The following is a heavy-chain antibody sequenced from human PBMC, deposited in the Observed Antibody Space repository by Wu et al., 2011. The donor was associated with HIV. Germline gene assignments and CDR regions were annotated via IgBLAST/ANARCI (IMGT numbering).Heavy chain of an antibody. V-gene: IGHV1-46*04. Sequence: QVQLVQSGAEVKKPGASVKVSCKASGYIFTSYYMHWVRQAPGQGLEWMGIIDPSGGSTSYAQKLQGRVTMTRDTSTSTVYMELSSLRSEDTAVYYCARDRPPDGGYGHSYYFYGMDVWGQGTTVTVSS. CDR1: GYIFTSYY. CDR3: ARDRPPDGGYGHSYYFYGMDV. J-gene: IGHJ6*02. CDR2: IDPSGGST. D-gene: IGHD3-10*01.